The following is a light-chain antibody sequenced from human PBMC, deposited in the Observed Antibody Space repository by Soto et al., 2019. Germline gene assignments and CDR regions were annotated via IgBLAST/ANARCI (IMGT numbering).Light chain of an antibody. CDR3: HLYGDSHIFS. V-gene: IGKV3-20*01. J-gene: IGKJ2*01. Sequence: EIVLTQSPGTLSLSPGEGGTLSCRASQSISSSYVSWYQQKPDQSPRLLIYAASSRATVIPDRFSGSGAGTDVTLTISRLEPEDFLVYYCHLYGDSHIFSFGQGTKLEIK. CDR1: QSISSSY. CDR2: AAS.